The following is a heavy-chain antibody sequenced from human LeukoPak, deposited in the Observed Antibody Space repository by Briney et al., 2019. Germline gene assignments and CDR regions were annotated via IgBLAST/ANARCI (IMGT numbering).Heavy chain of an antibody. D-gene: IGHD5-24*01. Sequence: SETLSLTCAVYGGSFSGYYWSWIRQPPGKGLEWIGEINHSGSINYNPSLKSRVTISVDTSKNQFSLKLSSVTAADTAVYYCARHILRWLPFDYWGQGTLVTVSS. CDR3: ARHILRWLPFDY. J-gene: IGHJ4*02. V-gene: IGHV4-34*01. CDR2: INHSGSI. CDR1: GGSFSGYY.